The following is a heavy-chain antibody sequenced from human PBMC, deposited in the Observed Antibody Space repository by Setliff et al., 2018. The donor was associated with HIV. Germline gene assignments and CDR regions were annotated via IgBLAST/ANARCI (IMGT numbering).Heavy chain of an antibody. J-gene: IGHJ4*02. V-gene: IGHV1-18*01. Sequence: ASFPFSCKASGYSFTAYGISWVRQAPGQGFEWMGWINIDSGHTNFAQKFQDRVTGKTDTSTTTAYMELRSLRSDDTAVYYCARGRRFTSVWFSEYWGPGTLVTVSS. CDR3: ARGRRFTSVWFSEY. CDR1: GYSFTAYG. CDR2: INIDSGHT. D-gene: IGHD2-2*01.